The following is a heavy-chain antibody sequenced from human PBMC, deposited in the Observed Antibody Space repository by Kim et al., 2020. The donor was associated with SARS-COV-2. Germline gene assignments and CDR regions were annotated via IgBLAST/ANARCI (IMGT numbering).Heavy chain of an antibody. J-gene: IGHJ4*02. V-gene: IGHV1-2*06. CDR1: GYTFTGYY. Sequence: ASVKVSCKASGYTFTGYYMHWVRQAPGQGLEWMGRINPNSGGTNYAQKFQGMVTMTRDTSISTAYMELSRLRSDDTAVYYCARDSDARGVDYWGQGTLVTVSS. CDR2: INPNSGGT. CDR3: ARDSDARGVDY. D-gene: IGHD3-16*01.